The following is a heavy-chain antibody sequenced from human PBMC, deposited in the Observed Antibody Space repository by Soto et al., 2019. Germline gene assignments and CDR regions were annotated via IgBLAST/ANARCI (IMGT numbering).Heavy chain of an antibody. Sequence: PGGSLRLSCNASGFSFGTYLMTWVRQAPGRGLEWVSSISGNGFDTYYADSVKGRFTISRDNAKNTLYLQMNSLRAEDTAVYYCARSPVYWGQGTLVTVSS. CDR2: ISGNGFDT. V-gene: IGHV3-23*01. CDR3: ARSPVY. CDR1: GFSFGTYL. J-gene: IGHJ4*02.